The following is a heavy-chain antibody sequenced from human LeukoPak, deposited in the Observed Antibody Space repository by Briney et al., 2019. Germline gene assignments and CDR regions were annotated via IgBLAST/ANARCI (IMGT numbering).Heavy chain of an antibody. J-gene: IGHJ4*02. V-gene: IGHV3-48*02. CDR1: GFTFSSYS. Sequence: PGGSLRLSCAASGFTFSSYSMNWVRQAPGKGLEWVSYISSSSSTIYYADSVKGRFTISRDNAKNSLYLQMNSLRDEDTAVYYCARDQWAVNIVATIGDYWGQGTLVTVSS. D-gene: IGHD5-12*01. CDR3: ARDQWAVNIVATIGDY. CDR2: ISSSSSTI.